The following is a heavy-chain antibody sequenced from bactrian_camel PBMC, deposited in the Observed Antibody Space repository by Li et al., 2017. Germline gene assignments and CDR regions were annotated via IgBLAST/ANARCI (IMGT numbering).Heavy chain of an antibody. V-gene: IGHV3S40*01. J-gene: IGHJ6*01. CDR1: GFTYSAYA. CDR2: SISRGGTT. D-gene: IGHD6*01. CDR3: ATYGGSASQGFGY. Sequence: DVQLVESGGGLVQPGGSLTLSCTGSGFTYSAYAISWVRQAPGKALEWVSSISRGGTTYYADSVKGRFTISRDNAKNTLYLQMNSLKSEDTALYYCATYGGSASQGFGYWGQGTQVTVS.